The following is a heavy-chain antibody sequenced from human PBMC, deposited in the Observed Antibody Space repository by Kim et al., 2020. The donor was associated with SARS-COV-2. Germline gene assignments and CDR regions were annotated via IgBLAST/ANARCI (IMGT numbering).Heavy chain of an antibody. J-gene: IGHJ4*02. CDR3: ARGARYYDSSGIYDY. CDR1: GYTFTSYA. Sequence: ASVKVSCKASGYTFTSYAMHWVRQAAGQRLEWMGWINAGNGNTKYSQKFQGRVTITRDTSASTAYMELSSLRSEDTAVYYCARGARYYDSSGIYDYWGQGTLVTVSS. V-gene: IGHV1-3*01. D-gene: IGHD3-22*01. CDR2: INAGNGNT.